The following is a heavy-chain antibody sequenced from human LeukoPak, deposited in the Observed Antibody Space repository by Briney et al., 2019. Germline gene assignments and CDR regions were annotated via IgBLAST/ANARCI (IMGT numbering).Heavy chain of an antibody. CDR3: ARGRLSGGSSPPYPNSNYYSYYGMDV. CDR1: GGSLSLGSYY. V-gene: IGHV4-61*02. D-gene: IGHD2-15*01. J-gene: IGHJ6*02. Sequence: PSQTLSLTCTVSGGSLSLGSYYWSWIREPAGKGLEWIGRIFTSGSTHYNPSLKSRVTISVDTSKNQFSLKLSSVTAADTAVYYCARGRLSGGSSPPYPNSNYYSYYGMDVWGQGTTVTVSS. CDR2: IFTSGST.